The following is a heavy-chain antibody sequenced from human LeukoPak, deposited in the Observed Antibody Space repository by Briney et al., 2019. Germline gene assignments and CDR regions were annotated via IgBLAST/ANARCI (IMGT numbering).Heavy chain of an antibody. CDR1: GFTFTNHW. CDR2: IKQDGSEK. CDR3: ARESSRDCDTTSCYEVFDP. D-gene: IGHD2-2*01. Sequence: GGSLRLSCAASGFTFTNHWMTWVRQAPGKGLEWVANIKQDGSEKYYVDSVKGRFTISRDNAKKSLYLQMDSLRAEDTAVYYCARESSRDCDTTSCYEVFDPWGQGTLVTVSS. J-gene: IGHJ5*02. V-gene: IGHV3-7*03.